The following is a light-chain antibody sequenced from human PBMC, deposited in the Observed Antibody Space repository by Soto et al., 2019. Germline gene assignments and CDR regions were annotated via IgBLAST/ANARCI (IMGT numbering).Light chain of an antibody. V-gene: IGKV3-20*01. CDR2: GAS. CDR3: QQYVSSPRA. Sequence: EIVLAQSPGTLSLAPGERATLSCRASQSVTNSFLAWYQQKPGQAPRLLIYGASRRATSIPDRFTGSESGTDLTVTISTLQPEDFEVYYCQQYVSSPRAFGQGTKVEI. J-gene: IGKJ1*01. CDR1: QSVTNSF.